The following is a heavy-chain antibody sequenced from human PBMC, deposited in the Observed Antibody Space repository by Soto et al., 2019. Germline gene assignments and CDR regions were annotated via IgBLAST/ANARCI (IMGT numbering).Heavy chain of an antibody. V-gene: IGHV3-30-3*01. CDR3: ARGGLYYYYYGMDV. CDR2: ISYDGSNK. CDR1: GFTFSSYA. J-gene: IGHJ6*02. Sequence: QVQLVESGGGVVQPGRSLRLSCAASGFTFSSYAMHWVRQAPGKGLEWVAVISYDGSNKYYADSVKGRFTISRDNSMNTLYLQMNSLRAEDTAVYYCARGGLYYYYYGMDVWGQGTTVTVSS.